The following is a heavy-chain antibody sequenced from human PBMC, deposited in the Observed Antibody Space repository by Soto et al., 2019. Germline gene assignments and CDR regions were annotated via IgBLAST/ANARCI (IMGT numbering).Heavy chain of an antibody. CDR2: ISGSGGNT. Sequence: LRLSCAASGFTFSSYAMSWGRQAYGKGLEWVSAISGSGGNTYYADSVMGRFSISRDNSKNTLCLQMNSLRAEDTAVYYCAADTRGPHDYWAQRTLDTVSS. J-gene: IGHJ4*02. CDR3: AADTRGPHDY. CDR1: GFTFSSYA. V-gene: IGHV3-23*01.